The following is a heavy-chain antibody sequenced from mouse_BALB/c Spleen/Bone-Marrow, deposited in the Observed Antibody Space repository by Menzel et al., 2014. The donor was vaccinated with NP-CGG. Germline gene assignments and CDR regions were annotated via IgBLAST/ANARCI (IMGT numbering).Heavy chain of an antibody. J-gene: IGHJ3*01. Sequence: VKLVESGPGLVAPSQSLSITCTVSGFPLSSYGVHWVRQCPGKGLEWLGIIWAGGGTNYNSALMSRLSISKDNSKSQVFLKMNSLQTDDTAMYYCARGDYGSTYWFAYWGQGTLVTASA. D-gene: IGHD1-1*01. V-gene: IGHV2-9*02. CDR2: IWAGGGT. CDR3: ARGDYGSTYWFAY. CDR1: GFPLSSYG.